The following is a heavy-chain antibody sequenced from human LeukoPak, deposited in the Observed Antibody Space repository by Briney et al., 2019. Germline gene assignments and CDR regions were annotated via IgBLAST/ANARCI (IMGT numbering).Heavy chain of an antibody. CDR2: INTDGSYT. J-gene: IGHJ5*02. Sequence: PGGSLRLSCAASGFTFSSYWMHWVRQAPGKGLVWVSHINTDGSYTNYADSVKGRFTISRDNAKNTLYLQMNSLRADDTAVYYCAREKEGYCSGGSCYGNWFDPWGQGTLVTVSS. CDR3: AREKEGYCSGGSCYGNWFDP. V-gene: IGHV3-74*01. D-gene: IGHD2-15*01. CDR1: GFTFSSYW.